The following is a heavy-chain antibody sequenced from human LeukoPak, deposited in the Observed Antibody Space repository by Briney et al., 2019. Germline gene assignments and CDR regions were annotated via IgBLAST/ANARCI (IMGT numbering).Heavy chain of an antibody. CDR2: INPNSGGT. CDR3: ARDGTYYDILTGYYTFDY. J-gene: IGHJ4*02. D-gene: IGHD3-9*01. V-gene: IGHV1-2*06. CDR1: GYTFTGYY. Sequence: ASVTVSCKASGYTFTGYYMHWVRQAPGQGLEWMGRINPNSGGTNYVQKFQGRVTMTRDTSISTAYMELSRLRSDDTAVYYCARDGTYYDILTGYYTFDYWGQGTLVTVSS.